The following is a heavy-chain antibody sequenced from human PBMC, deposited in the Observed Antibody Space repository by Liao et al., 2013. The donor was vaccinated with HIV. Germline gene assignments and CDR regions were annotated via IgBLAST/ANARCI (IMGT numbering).Heavy chain of an antibody. Sequence: QVQLQESGPGLVKPSETLSLTCTVSGGSISNYYWSWIRQPAGKGLEWIGRIYTNVNTNYNPSLKSRVIMSVDTSKNQFSLKLRSVTAADTAVYYCARDESTTMVRGGYSWFDPWGQGTLVTVSS. J-gene: IGHJ5*02. CDR3: ARDESTTMVRGGYSWFDP. D-gene: IGHD3-10*01. CDR1: GGSISNYY. CDR2: IYTNVNT. V-gene: IGHV4-4*07.